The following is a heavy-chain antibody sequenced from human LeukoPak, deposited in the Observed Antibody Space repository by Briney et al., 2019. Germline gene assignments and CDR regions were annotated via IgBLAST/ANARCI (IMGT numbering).Heavy chain of an antibody. CDR1: GFTFSSYW. CDR3: ARRLWRGYYGMDV. Sequence: GGSLRLSCAASGFTFSSYWMQWVRQAPGKGLVWVSRINSDGSSTSYADSVRGRFTISRDSAKNTLYLQMNSLRAEDTAVYYCARRLWRGYYGMDVWGQGTTVTVSS. V-gene: IGHV3-74*01. D-gene: IGHD3-10*01. J-gene: IGHJ6*02. CDR2: INSDGSST.